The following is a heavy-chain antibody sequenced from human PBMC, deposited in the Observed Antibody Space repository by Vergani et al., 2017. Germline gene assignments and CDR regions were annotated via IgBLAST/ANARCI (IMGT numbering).Heavy chain of an antibody. D-gene: IGHD2-15*01. Sequence: EVQLLESGGGLVQPGGSLRLSCAASGFTFSSFAMSWVRQAPGKGLEWVSAISGSGGSTYYADSVKGRFTISRDNSKNTLYLQMNSLRAEDTALYYCAKDGYCSGGSCYSGGQEYYYYGMDVWGQGTTVTVSS. CDR3: AKDGYCSGGSCYSGGQEYYYYGMDV. V-gene: IGHV3-23*01. J-gene: IGHJ6*02. CDR1: GFTFSSFA. CDR2: ISGSGGST.